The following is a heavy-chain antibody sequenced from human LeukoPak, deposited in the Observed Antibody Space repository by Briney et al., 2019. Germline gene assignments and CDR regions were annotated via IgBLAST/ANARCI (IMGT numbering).Heavy chain of an antibody. V-gene: IGHV4-34*01. D-gene: IGHD6-25*01. J-gene: IGHJ3*02. CDR2: INHSGST. CDR1: GGSFRGYY. Sequence: SETLSLTCAVYGGSFRGYYWSWIRQPPGKGLEWIGEINHSGSTNYNPSLKSRVSISVDTSKNQFSLKLSSVTAADTAVYYCARGRLRAFDIWGQGTMVTVSS. CDR3: ARGRLRAFDI.